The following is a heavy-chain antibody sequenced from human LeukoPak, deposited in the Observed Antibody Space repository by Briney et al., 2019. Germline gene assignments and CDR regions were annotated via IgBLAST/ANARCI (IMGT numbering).Heavy chain of an antibody. J-gene: IGHJ6*03. CDR2: INHSGSP. CDR1: GGSFSGYY. CDR3: ARIRYYYDSSGYYTGFYYYYMDV. D-gene: IGHD3-22*01. Sequence: SETLSLTCAVYGGSFSGYYWSWIRQPPGKGLEWIGEINHSGSPNYNPSLKSRVTISVDTSKNQFSLKLSSVTAADTAVHYCARIRYYYDSSGYYTGFYYYYMDVWGKGTTVTVSS. V-gene: IGHV4-34*01.